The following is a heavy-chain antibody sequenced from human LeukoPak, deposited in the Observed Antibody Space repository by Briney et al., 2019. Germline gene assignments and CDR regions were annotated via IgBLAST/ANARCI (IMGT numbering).Heavy chain of an antibody. CDR3: ARDWGYYDSSGYYYWQGFDY. D-gene: IGHD3-22*01. Sequence: GASVKVSCKASGGTFSSYAISWVRQAPGQGLEWMGGIIPIFGTANYAQKFQGRVTITADESTSTACMELSSLRSEDTAVYYCARDWGYYDSSGYYYWQGFDYWGQGTLVTVSS. CDR1: GGTFSSYA. J-gene: IGHJ4*02. CDR2: IIPIFGTA. V-gene: IGHV1-69*13.